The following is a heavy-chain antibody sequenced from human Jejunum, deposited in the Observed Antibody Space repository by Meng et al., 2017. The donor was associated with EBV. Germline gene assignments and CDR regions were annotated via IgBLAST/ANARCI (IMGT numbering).Heavy chain of an antibody. CDR1: GGSINSNDW. D-gene: IGHD2-2*01. CDR2: IYHTGST. Sequence: QVQLQESGPGLVTPSGTLSLTCAGSGGSINSNDWWSWVRQAPVKGLEWIGDIYHTGSTNYNPSLKSRVTISVDKSKNHFSLKLNSVTAADTAIYYCARVLDCSTTSCYFGIDPWGQGTLVTVSS. V-gene: IGHV4-4*02. J-gene: IGHJ5*02. CDR3: ARVLDCSTTSCYFGIDP.